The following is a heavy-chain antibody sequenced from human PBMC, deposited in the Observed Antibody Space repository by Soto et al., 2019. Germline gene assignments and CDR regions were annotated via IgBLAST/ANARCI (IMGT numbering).Heavy chain of an antibody. Sequence: VQLVESGGGVVQPGRSLRLSCAASGFTFSDYAMHLVRQAPGKGLEWVAVVSHDGRNTHYADSVKGRFTISRDSSKNTVSLEMTSLRAEDTAGYYCAKGGRQWLVTSDFNYWGQGALVTVSS. J-gene: IGHJ4*02. V-gene: IGHV3-30*18. D-gene: IGHD6-19*01. CDR1: GFTFSDYA. CDR3: AKGGRQWLVTSDFNY. CDR2: VSHDGRNT.